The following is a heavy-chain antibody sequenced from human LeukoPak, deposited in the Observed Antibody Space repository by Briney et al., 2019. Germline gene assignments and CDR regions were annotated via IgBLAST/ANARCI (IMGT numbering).Heavy chain of an antibody. CDR2: ISSSSTI. V-gene: IGHV3-48*01. CDR3: ARSPQPHQSTSCYGMTTLHPNCYPHFDY. J-gene: IGHJ4*02. D-gene: IGHD2-2*01. Sequence: QTGGSLRLSCAASGFTFSSYSMNWVRQAPGKGLEWVSYISSSSTIYYADSVKGRFTISRDNSKNTLYLQMGSLRAEDMAVYYCARSPQPHQSTSCYGMTTLHPNCYPHFDYWGQGTLVTVSS. CDR1: GFTFSSYS.